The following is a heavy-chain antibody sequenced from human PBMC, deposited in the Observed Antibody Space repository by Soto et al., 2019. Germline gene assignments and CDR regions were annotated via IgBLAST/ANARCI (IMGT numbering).Heavy chain of an antibody. CDR3: ARVNLVRSLEGAARRTDYFDY. J-gene: IGHJ4*02. V-gene: IGHV4-4*07. D-gene: IGHD6-6*01. CDR2: IYTSGST. Sequence: SETLSLTCTVSGGSISSYYWSWIRQPAGKGLEWIGRIYTSGSTNYNPSLKSRVTMSVDTSKNQFSLKLSSVTAADTAVYYCARVNLVRSLEGAARRTDYFDYWGQGTLVTVSS. CDR1: GGSISSYY.